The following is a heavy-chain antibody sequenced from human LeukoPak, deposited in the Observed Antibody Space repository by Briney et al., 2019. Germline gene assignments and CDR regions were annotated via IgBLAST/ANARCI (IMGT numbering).Heavy chain of an antibody. V-gene: IGHV1-69*05. CDR3: ARAGGRYPLQYYFDY. CDR1: GSTFSSYA. CDR2: IIPIFGTA. D-gene: IGHD1-26*01. J-gene: IGHJ4*02. Sequence: SVKVSFKASGSTFSSYAISWVRQAPGQGLEWMGGIIPIFGTANYAQKFQGRVTITTDESTSTAYMELSSLRSEDTAVYYCARAGGRYPLQYYFDYWGQGTLVSVSS.